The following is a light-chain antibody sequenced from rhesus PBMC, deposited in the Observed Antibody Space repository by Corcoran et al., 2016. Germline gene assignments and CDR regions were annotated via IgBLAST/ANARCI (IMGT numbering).Light chain of an antibody. Sequence: DIQMTQSPSSLSASVGDTVTITCRASQGISSYLNWFQQKPGKAPKLLIYAASSLERGVPSRLSGSGSGSDCTLTISSLQPEDFAVYYCLQHKSYPLTFGGGTKVELK. CDR3: LQHKSYPLT. J-gene: IGKJ4*01. V-gene: IGKV1-28*02. CDR2: AAS. CDR1: QGISSY.